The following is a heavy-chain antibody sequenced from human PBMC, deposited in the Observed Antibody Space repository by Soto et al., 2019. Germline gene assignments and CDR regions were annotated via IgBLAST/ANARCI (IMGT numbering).Heavy chain of an antibody. Sequence: ASVKVSCKASGYTFTSSGMSWVRQAPGQGLEWMGWISAHTGSSEYAQRFQGRVTMTTDRSTSTAYMELRSLRSDDTAVYYCARHYYDFWSGQSGYYFDYWGQGTLVTVSS. CDR2: ISAHTGSS. V-gene: IGHV1-18*01. CDR1: GYTFTSSG. D-gene: IGHD3-3*01. J-gene: IGHJ4*02. CDR3: ARHYYDFWSGQSGYYFDY.